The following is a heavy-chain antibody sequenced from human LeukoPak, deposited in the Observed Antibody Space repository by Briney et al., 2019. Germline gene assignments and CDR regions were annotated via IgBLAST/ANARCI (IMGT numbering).Heavy chain of an antibody. Sequence: SVTVSCKASGGTFSSYAISWVRQAPGQGLEWMGGIIPIFGTANYAQKFQGRVTITADESTSTAYMELSSLRSEDTAVYYCARDRGGGSYYDAFDIWGQGTMVTASS. CDR1: GGTFSSYA. D-gene: IGHD1-26*01. CDR2: IIPIFGTA. CDR3: ARDRGGGSYYDAFDI. V-gene: IGHV1-69*01. J-gene: IGHJ3*02.